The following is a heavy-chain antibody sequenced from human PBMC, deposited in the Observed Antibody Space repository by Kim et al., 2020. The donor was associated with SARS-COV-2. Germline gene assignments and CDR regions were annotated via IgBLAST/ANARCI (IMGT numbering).Heavy chain of an antibody. CDR1: GGSFSGYY. D-gene: IGHD6-13*01. V-gene: IGHV4-34*01. Sequence: SETLSLTCAVYGGSFSGYYWSWIRQPPGKGLEWIGEINHSGSTNYNPSLKSRVTIAVDTSKNQFSLKLSSVTAADTAVYYCARGRSGSRAFRIAAVHPFDYWGQGTLVTVSS. CDR2: INHSGST. CDR3: ARGRSGSRAFRIAAVHPFDY. J-gene: IGHJ4*02.